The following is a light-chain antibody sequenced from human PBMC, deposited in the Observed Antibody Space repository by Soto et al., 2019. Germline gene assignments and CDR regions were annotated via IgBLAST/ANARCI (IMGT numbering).Light chain of an antibody. J-gene: IGKJ1*01. CDR3: QQYNTYLTWT. CDR2: DAS. V-gene: IGKV1-5*01. Sequence: DIQMTQSPSTLSASVGDRVTITCRASQSISSWLAWYQQKPGKAPKLLIYDASSLESGVPSRFSGSGSGTEFTLTISSLQPGDAATYYCQQYNTYLTWTFGQGTKVEIK. CDR1: QSISSW.